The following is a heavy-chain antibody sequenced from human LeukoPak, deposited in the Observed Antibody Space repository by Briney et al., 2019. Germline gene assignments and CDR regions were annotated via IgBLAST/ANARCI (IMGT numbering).Heavy chain of an antibody. Sequence: PGGSLRLSCAASGFTFSSYSMNWVRQAPGKGLEWVSYISSSASTIYYADSVKGRFTISKDNAKNSLYLQMNSLRDEDTAVYYCAREHYGGYSMTSTYYWGQGTLVTVSS. CDR1: GFTFSSYS. J-gene: IGHJ4*02. CDR3: AREHYGGYSMTSTYY. CDR2: ISSSASTI. V-gene: IGHV3-48*02. D-gene: IGHD4-23*01.